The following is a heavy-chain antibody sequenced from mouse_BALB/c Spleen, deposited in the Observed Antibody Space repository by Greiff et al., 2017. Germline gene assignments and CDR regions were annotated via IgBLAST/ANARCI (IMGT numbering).Heavy chain of an antibody. CDR3: ARGLYGTWFAY. V-gene: IGHV5-6-5*01. CDR2: ISSGGST. Sequence: EVQLMESGGGLVKPGGSLTLSCAASGFTFSSYAMSWVSQTPEKRLEWVASISSGGSTYYPDSVKGRFTISSDNARNILYLKMSSLRSEDTAMYYCARGLYGTWFAYWGQGTLVTVSA. CDR1: GFTFSSYA. D-gene: IGHD1-1*01. J-gene: IGHJ3*01.